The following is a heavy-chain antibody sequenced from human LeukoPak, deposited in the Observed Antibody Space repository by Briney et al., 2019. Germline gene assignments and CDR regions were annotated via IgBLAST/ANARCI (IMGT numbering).Heavy chain of an antibody. V-gene: IGHV4-59*01. CDR1: GGSISGYY. D-gene: IGHD1-1*01. Sequence: SETLSLTCTVSGGSISGYYWTWIRQPPGKGLEYIGYIYYSGSTNHNPSLKSRVTISVDTSKNQFSLKLSSVTAADTAVYYCARGRYTFDYWGQGTLVTVPS. CDR3: ARGRYTFDY. CDR2: IYYSGST. J-gene: IGHJ4*02.